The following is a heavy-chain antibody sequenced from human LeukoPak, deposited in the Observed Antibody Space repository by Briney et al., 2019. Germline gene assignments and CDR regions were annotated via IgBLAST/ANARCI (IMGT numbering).Heavy chain of an antibody. Sequence: ASVRVSCKASGYTFTNYYMHWVRQAPGQGLEWMGIINPSGGSTSYAQKFQGRVTMTRDTSTSTVYMELSSLRSEDTAVYYCARGFDGITIFGVVNTFDYWGQGTLDTVSS. D-gene: IGHD3-3*01. CDR3: ARGFDGITIFGVVNTFDY. V-gene: IGHV1-46*01. J-gene: IGHJ4*02. CDR2: INPSGGST. CDR1: GYTFTNYY.